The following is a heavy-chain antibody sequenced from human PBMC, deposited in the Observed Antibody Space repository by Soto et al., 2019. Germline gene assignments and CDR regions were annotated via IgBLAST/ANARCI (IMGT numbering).Heavy chain of an antibody. J-gene: IGHJ4*02. CDR3: ARGSSYIAAAGLDY. Sequence: EVQLVESGGGLVQPGGSLRLSCAASGFTFSSYDMHWVRQATGKGLEWVSAIGTAGDTYYPGSVKGRFTISRENAKNSLYLQMNSLRAGDTAVYYCARGSSYIAAAGLDYWCQGPLVTVSS. CDR1: GFTFSSYD. CDR2: IGTAGDT. V-gene: IGHV3-13*01. D-gene: IGHD6-13*01.